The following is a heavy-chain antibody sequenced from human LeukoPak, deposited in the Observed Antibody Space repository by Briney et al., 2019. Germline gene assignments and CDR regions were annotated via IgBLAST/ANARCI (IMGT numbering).Heavy chain of an antibody. CDR3: TSLPRDRGVAKDY. CDR1: GFTFSGSA. Sequence: GGSLRLSCAASGFTFSGSAMHWVRQASGKGLEWVGRIRSKANSYATAYAASVKGRFTISRDDSKNTAYLQMNSLKTEDTAVYYCTSLPRDRGVAKDYWGQGTLVTVSS. D-gene: IGHD3-10*01. CDR2: IRSKANSYAT. V-gene: IGHV3-73*01. J-gene: IGHJ4*02.